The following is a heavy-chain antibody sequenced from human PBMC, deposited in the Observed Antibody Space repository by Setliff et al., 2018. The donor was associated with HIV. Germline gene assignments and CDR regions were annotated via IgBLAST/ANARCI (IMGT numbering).Heavy chain of an antibody. CDR2: IYYSGTT. V-gene: IGHV4-28*03. CDR3: ASEAWTSYRSSSGYYYYYMDV. D-gene: IGHD6-6*01. J-gene: IGHJ6*03. CDR1: GGSIISSNW. Sequence: SETLSLTCTVSGGSIISSNWWGWIRQSPGKGLEWIGYIYYSGTTKYNPSLKSRVTISVDTSKNQFSLKLSSVTAADTAVYYCASEAWTSYRSSSGYYYYYMDVWGKGTTVTVSS.